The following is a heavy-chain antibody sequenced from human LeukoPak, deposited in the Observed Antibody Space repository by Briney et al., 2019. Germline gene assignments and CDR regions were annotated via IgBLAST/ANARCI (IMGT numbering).Heavy chain of an antibody. CDR2: IRYDGSNK. CDR1: GFTFSSYG. D-gene: IGHD3-10*01. Sequence: QPGGSLRLSCAASGFTFSSYGMHWVRQAPGKGLEWVAFIRYDGSNKYYADSVKGRFTISRDNSKNTLYLQMSSLRAEDTAIYYCAKEPLHDTSGHYNGDYWGQGTLVIVSS. J-gene: IGHJ4*02. CDR3: AKEPLHDTSGHYNGDY. V-gene: IGHV3-30*02.